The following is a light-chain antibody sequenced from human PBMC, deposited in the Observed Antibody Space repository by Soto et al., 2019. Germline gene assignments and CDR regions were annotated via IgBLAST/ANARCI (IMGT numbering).Light chain of an antibody. CDR3: QQYNNWPRT. CDR1: QSVNSH. CDR2: GAS. Sequence: EIVMTQSPATLSGSPGERATLSCRASQSVNSHLAWYHQKPGQAPRLLIYGASTRATGIPARFSGSGSGTEFTRTISSLQSEDFAVYYCQQYNNWPRTFGQGTKVEIK. V-gene: IGKV3-15*01. J-gene: IGKJ1*01.